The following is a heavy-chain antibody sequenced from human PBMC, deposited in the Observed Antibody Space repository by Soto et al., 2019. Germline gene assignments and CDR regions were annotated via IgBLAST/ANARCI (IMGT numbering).Heavy chain of an antibody. V-gene: IGHV4-59*01. CDR1: GGSISSYY. Sequence: QVQLQESGPGLVKPSETLSLTCTVSGGSISSYYWSWIRQPPGKGLEWIGYIYYSGSTNYNPSLKSRVTISVDTSKNQFSLKLSSVTAADTAVYYCARDSGSYVNWFDPWGQGTLVTVSS. CDR3: ARDSGSYVNWFDP. D-gene: IGHD1-26*01. J-gene: IGHJ5*02. CDR2: IYYSGST.